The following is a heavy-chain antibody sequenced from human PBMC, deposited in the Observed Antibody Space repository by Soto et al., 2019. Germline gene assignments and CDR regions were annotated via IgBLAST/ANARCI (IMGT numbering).Heavy chain of an antibody. CDR2: IYYSGST. CDR1: GGSISSSSYY. J-gene: IGHJ4*02. V-gene: IGHV4-39*01. Sequence: QLQLQESGPGLVKPSETLSLTCTVSGGSISSSSYYWGWIRQPPGKGLEWIGSIYYSGSTYYNPSVKSRATISVDTSKNQFSLKLSSVTAADTAVYYCARHTPAISISDHWGQGTLVTVSS. D-gene: IGHD2-15*01. CDR3: ARHTPAISISDH.